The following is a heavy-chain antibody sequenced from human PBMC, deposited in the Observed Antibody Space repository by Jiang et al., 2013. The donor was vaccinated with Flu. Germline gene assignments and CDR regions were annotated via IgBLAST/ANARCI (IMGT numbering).Heavy chain of an antibody. CDR3: TTNYGDYFWSSFDF. Sequence: VQLVESGGGFVKPGGSLRLSCEASGFIFDNAWMHWVRQAPGKGLEWVGRIKTKIDGGTADYAAPVKGRFTVSRDDSKSTLYLEMNSLKTEDTAVYYCTTNYGDYFWSSFDFWARE. CDR1: GFIFDNAW. V-gene: IGHV3-15*07. CDR2: IKTKIDGGTA. D-gene: IGHD4-17*01. J-gene: IGHJ4*02.